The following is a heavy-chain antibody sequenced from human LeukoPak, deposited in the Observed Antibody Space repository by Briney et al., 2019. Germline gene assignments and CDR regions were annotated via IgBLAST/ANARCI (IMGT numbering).Heavy chain of an antibody. CDR3: ARGRIAVAGTKNYFDY. V-gene: IGHV4-61*08. Sequence: SETLSLTCTVSGGSVSSNGYFWNWIRQPPGKGLEWIGYIYNRGSTNYNPSLKSRVTISVDTSKNQFSLKLSSVTAADTAVYYCARGRIAVAGTKNYFDYWGQGTLVTVSS. CDR1: GGSVSSNGYF. CDR2: IYNRGST. J-gene: IGHJ4*02. D-gene: IGHD6-19*01.